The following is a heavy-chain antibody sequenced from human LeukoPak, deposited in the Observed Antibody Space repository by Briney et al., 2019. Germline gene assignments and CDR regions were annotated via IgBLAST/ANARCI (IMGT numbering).Heavy chain of an antibody. CDR2: ITNNGGGT. J-gene: IGHJ4*02. Sequence: SGGSLRLSCATSGFAFSDYAMTWVRQAPGKGLAWVSVITNNGGGTYYADSVKGRFTISRDNSKNTLYLQMNNLRAEDTAMYYCAKDLFGSGSFEYWGQGTLVTVSS. CDR1: GFAFSDYA. V-gene: IGHV3-23*01. D-gene: IGHD3-10*01. CDR3: AKDLFGSGSFEY.